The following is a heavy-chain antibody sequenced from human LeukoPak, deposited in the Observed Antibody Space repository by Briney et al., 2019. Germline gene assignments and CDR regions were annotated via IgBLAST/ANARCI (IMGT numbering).Heavy chain of an antibody. Sequence: GASVKVSCKASGYTFTSYGISWVRQAPGQGLEWMGWISAYNGNTNYAQKLQGRVTMTTDTSTSTAYMELRSLRSDDTAVYYCARDRLSSSGSYYGWFDPWGQGTLVTVSS. V-gene: IGHV1-18*01. CDR2: ISAYNGNT. D-gene: IGHD3-10*01. J-gene: IGHJ5*02. CDR3: ARDRLSSSGSYYGWFDP. CDR1: GYTFTSYG.